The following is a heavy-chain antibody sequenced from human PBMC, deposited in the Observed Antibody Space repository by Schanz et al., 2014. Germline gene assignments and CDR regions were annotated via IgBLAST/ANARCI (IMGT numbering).Heavy chain of an antibody. J-gene: IGHJ5*02. D-gene: IGHD2-21*01. CDR1: GGSIDVSGYY. CDR3: AKAVGGNSALEWFDP. V-gene: IGHV4-31*03. CDR2: IYHSGNT. Sequence: QVQLQESGPRLVKPSQTLSLTCTVSGGSIDVSGYYWSWIRQQPGKALEWIGYIYHSGNTYFKPSLHTRLAKAAETAKNQLSLRLSSGTAADTAVYYCAKAVGGNSALEWFDPWGQGTLVTVSS.